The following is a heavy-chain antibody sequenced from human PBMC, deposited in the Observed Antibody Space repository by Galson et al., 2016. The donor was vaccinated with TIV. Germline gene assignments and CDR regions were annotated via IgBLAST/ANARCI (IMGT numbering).Heavy chain of an antibody. CDR2: IRQDEGEI. CDR3: ARAWGGSGSL. Sequence: SLRLSCAGTGFTFSDYWMAWVRQAPGKGLEWVANIRQDEGEIYYMDSVKGRFTISRDKAKNSVYLQMNSLRVQDAAVYYCARAWGGSGSLWGQGTLVTVSS. J-gene: IGHJ4*02. CDR1: GFTFSDYW. D-gene: IGHD1-26*01. V-gene: IGHV3-7*03.